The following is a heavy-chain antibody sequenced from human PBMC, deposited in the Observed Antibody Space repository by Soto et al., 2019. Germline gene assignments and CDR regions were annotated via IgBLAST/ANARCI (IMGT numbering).Heavy chain of an antibody. J-gene: IGHJ4*02. CDR1: EFTFGSYA. CDR3: AKDTAMAIDY. Sequence: GGSIIICWGAFEFTFGSYAMSWVRQAPGKGLEGVSAISGSGGSTYYADSVKGRFTISRDNSKNTLYLQMNSLRAEDTAVYYCAKDTAMAIDYWGQGTLVTVSS. D-gene: IGHD5-18*01. V-gene: IGHV3-23*01. CDR2: ISGSGGST.